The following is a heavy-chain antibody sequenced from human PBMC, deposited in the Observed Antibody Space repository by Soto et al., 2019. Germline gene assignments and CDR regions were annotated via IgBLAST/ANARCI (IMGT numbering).Heavy chain of an antibody. Sequence: SETLSLTCTVSGGSISTYYWSWIRQPPGKGLEWIGYIYYSGSTNYNPSLKSRVTISVDTSTSTVYMELSSLRSEDTAVYYCASGPGIDYWGQGTLVTVSS. CDR1: GGSISTYY. V-gene: IGHV4-59*03. CDR3: ASGPGIDY. J-gene: IGHJ4*02. D-gene: IGHD1-26*01. CDR2: IYYSGST.